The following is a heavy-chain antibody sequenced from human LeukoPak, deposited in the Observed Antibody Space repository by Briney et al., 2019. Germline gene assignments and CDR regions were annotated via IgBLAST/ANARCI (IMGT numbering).Heavy chain of an antibody. Sequence: PSETLSLTCTVSGGSISSYYWSWIRQPPGKGLEWIGSIHYSGSTTYNPSLKSRVTISVDTSKNQFSLKLSSVTAADTAVYYRARGYCSGGSCYSGLFDYWGQGTLVTVSS. J-gene: IGHJ4*02. D-gene: IGHD2-15*01. CDR3: ARGYCSGGSCYSGLFDY. CDR1: GGSISSYY. CDR2: IHYSGST. V-gene: IGHV4-59*12.